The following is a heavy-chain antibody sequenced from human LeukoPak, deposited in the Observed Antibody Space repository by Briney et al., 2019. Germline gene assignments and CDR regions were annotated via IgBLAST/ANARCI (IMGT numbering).Heavy chain of an antibody. CDR2: INPNSGGT. V-gene: IGHV1-2*02. CDR3: ASDIAAAGTNY. D-gene: IGHD6-13*01. CDR1: GYTFTGYY. J-gene: IGHJ4*02. Sequence: GASVKVSCEASGYTFTGYYIHWVRQAPGQGLEWMGWINPNSGGTNYAQKFQGRVTMTRDTSISTAYMELSRLRPDDTAVYYCASDIAAAGTNYWGQGTLVTVSS.